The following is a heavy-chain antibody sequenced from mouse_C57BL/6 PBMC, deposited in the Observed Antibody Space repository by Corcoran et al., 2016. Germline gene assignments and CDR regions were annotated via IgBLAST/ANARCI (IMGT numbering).Heavy chain of an antibody. J-gene: IGHJ2*01. CDR2: INPNNGGT. CDR1: GYTFTDYY. CDR3: ARGSNYPYYFDY. D-gene: IGHD2-5*01. Sequence: EVQLQQSGPGLVKPWATVKITGKASGYTFTDYYMNWVKQSHGKSLEWIGDINPNNGGTSYNQKFKGKATLTVDKSSSTAYMELRSLTSEDSAVYYCARGSNYPYYFDYWGQGTTLTVSS. V-gene: IGHV1-26*01.